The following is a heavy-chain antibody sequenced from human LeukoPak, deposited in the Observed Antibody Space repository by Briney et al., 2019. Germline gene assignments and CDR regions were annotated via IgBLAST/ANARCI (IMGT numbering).Heavy chain of an antibody. CDR2: ISTYNGDT. D-gene: IGHD1-14*01. CDR1: GYTFTRYA. J-gene: IGHJ4*02. V-gene: IGHV1-18*01. CDR3: ARDPSTTSGRNPYFDY. Sequence: ASVKVSCEASGYTFTRYAITWLRQAPGQGLEWMGWISTYNGDTNYAQNLQGRVTMTTDTSTSTAYMELRSLRSDDTAVYYCARDPSTTSGRNPYFDYWGQGTLVTVSS.